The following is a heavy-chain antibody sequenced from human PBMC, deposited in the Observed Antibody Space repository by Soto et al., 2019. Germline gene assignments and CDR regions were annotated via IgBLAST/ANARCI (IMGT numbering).Heavy chain of an antibody. Sequence: GGSLRLSCAASGFTFSSYGMSWVRQAPGKGLEWVSDIGGSGEITDYADSVQGRFTISRDNSKNTLYLQMNSLRAEDTAIYYCAKGAAVAGIPHWFDPWGQGTLVTVSS. CDR2: IGGSGEIT. J-gene: IGHJ5*02. CDR1: GFTFSSYG. V-gene: IGHV3-23*01. D-gene: IGHD6-19*01. CDR3: AKGAAVAGIPHWFDP.